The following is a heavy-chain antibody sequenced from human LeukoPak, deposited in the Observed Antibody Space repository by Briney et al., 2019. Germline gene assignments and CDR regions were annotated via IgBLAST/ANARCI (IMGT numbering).Heavy chain of an antibody. CDR3: AADVYYYDSSGYLDY. J-gene: IGHJ4*02. V-gene: IGHV1-18*01. Sequence: GASVKVSCKASGYTFTSYGISWVRQAPGQGLEWMGWISAYNGNTNYAQKLQGRVTMTTDTSTSTAYMELRSLRSDDTAVYNCAADVYYYDSSGYLDYWGQGTLVTVSS. CDR1: GYTFTSYG. D-gene: IGHD3-22*01. CDR2: ISAYNGNT.